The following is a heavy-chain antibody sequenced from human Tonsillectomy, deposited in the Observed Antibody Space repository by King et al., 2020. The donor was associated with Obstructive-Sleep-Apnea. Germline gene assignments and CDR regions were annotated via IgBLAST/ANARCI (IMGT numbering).Heavy chain of an antibody. CDR3: AGPREMATTHDAFDI. D-gene: IGHD5-24*01. CDR1: GGSISSYY. J-gene: IGHJ3*02. CDR2: IYYSGST. V-gene: IGHV4-59*01. Sequence: VQLQESGPGLVKPSETLSLTCTVSGGSISSYYWSWIRPPPGKGLEWIGYIYYSGSTNYNPSLKSRVTLSVDTSKNQFSLKLSAVPAADTAVYYCAGPREMATTHDAFDIWGQGTMVTVSS.